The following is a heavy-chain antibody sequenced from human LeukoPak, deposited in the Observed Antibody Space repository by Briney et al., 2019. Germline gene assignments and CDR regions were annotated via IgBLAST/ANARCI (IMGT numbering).Heavy chain of an antibody. J-gene: IGHJ4*02. Sequence: GGSPRLSCTASGFTFGGYAMSWVRQAPGKGLEWVGFIRSKAYGGTTEYAASVKGRFTISRDDSKSIAYLQMNSLKTEDTAVYYCTRRGNSPPDYWGQGTLVTVSS. V-gene: IGHV3-49*04. D-gene: IGHD4-23*01. CDR2: IRSKAYGGTT. CDR1: GFTFGGYA. CDR3: TRRGNSPPDY.